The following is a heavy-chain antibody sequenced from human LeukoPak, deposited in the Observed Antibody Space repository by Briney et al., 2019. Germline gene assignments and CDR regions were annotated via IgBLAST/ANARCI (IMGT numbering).Heavy chain of an antibody. Sequence: ASVKVSCKASGYTFTSYGISWVRQAPGQGLEWMGWISAYNGNTNYAQKLQGRVTMTTDTSTSTAYMERRSLRSDDTAVYYCARARYYDFRGDYFDYWGQGTLVTVSS. D-gene: IGHD3-3*01. CDR3: ARARYYDFRGDYFDY. J-gene: IGHJ4*02. CDR1: GYTFTSYG. V-gene: IGHV1-18*01. CDR2: ISAYNGNT.